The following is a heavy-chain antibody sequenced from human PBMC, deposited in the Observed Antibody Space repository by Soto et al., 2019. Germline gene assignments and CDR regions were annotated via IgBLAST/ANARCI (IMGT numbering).Heavy chain of an antibody. CDR1: GGSISSDSYY. V-gene: IGHV4-39*01. CDR2: ISYSGST. Sequence: SETLSLTCTVRGGSISSDSYYWGWIRQSPEKGLEWIASISYSGSTYYNPSLKSRVTISVDTAKSQFSLKLSSVTAADTAAYYCARHKWLAPFDYWGQGTLVTVSS. J-gene: IGHJ4*02. CDR3: ARHKWLAPFDY. D-gene: IGHD6-19*01.